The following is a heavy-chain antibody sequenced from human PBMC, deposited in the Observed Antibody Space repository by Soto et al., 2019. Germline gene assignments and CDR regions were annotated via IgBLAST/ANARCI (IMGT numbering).Heavy chain of an antibody. CDR3: ARGRSSDVYYYDSSGYYYDQTVNWFDP. D-gene: IGHD3-22*01. V-gene: IGHV1-18*01. CDR1: GYTFTSYG. J-gene: IGHJ5*02. Sequence: QVQLVQSGAEVKKPGASVKVSCKASGYTFTSYGISWVRQAPGPGLEWMGWISAYNGNTNYAQKLQGRVTMTTDTSTSTAYRELRSLRSDATAVYYCARGRSSDVYYYDSSGYYYDQTVNWFDPWGQGTLVTVSS. CDR2: ISAYNGNT.